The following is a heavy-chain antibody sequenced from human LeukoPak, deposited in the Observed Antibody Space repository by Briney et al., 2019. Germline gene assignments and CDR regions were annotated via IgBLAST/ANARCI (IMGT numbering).Heavy chain of an antibody. CDR3: ARGPSGGWGYRGRGSYGVFDY. D-gene: IGHD1-26*01. J-gene: IGHJ4*02. CDR2: IIPIFGTA. V-gene: IGHV1-69*05. Sequence: RASVKVSCKASGGTFSSYAISWVRQAPGQGLEWMGGIIPIFGTANYAQKFQGRVTITTDESTSTAYMELSSLGSEDTAVYYCARGPSGGWGYRGRGSYGVFDYWGQGTLVTVSS. CDR1: GGTFSSYA.